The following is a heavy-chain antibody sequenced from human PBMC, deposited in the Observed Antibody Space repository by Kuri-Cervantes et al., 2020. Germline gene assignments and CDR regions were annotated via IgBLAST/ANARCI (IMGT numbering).Heavy chain of an antibody. CDR2: INPNRGGT. CDR3: AIGDYYYYYSMDV. V-gene: IGHV1-2*02. Sequence: ASVKVSCKASGYTFTGYYMHWVRQAPGQGLEWMGWINPNRGGTNYAQKFQGRVTMTRDASISTAYMELSRLRSDDTAVYYCAIGDYYYYYSMDVWGQGTTVTVSS. CDR1: GYTFTGYY. J-gene: IGHJ6*02.